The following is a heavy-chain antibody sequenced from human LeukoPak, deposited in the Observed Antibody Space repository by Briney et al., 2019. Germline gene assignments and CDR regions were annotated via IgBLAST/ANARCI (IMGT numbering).Heavy chain of an antibody. D-gene: IGHD3-16*02. J-gene: IGHJ3*02. CDR3: ARDRHDYVWGSYRPFDAFDI. Sequence: SETLSLTCTVSGGSISSGSYYWSWIRQPAGTGLEWIGRIYTSGSTNYNPSLKRRVTISVDTSKNQFSLKLSSVTAADTAVYYCARDRHDYVWGSYRPFDAFDIWGQGTMVTVSS. V-gene: IGHV4-61*02. CDR1: GGSISSGSYY. CDR2: IYTSGST.